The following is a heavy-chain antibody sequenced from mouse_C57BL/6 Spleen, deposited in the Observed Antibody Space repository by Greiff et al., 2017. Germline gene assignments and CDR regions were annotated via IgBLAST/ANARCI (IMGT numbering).Heavy chain of an antibody. CDR3: ARRLRQEYYYAMDY. V-gene: IGHV5-17*01. J-gene: IGHJ4*01. CDR1: GFTFSDYG. D-gene: IGHD2-2*01. Sequence: EVKLVESGGGLVKPGGSLKLSCAASGFTFSDYGMHWVRQAPEKGLEWVAYISSGSSTIYYADTVKGRFTISRDNAKNTLFLQMTSLRSEDTAMYYCARRLRQEYYYAMDYWGQGTSVTVSS. CDR2: ISSGSSTI.